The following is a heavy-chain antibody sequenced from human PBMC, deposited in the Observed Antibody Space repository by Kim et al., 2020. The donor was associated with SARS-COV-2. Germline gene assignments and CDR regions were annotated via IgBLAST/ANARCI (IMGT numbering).Heavy chain of an antibody. D-gene: IGHD2-2*01. V-gene: IGHV1-24*01. J-gene: IGHJ3*02. CDR3: ATGGCSSTSCPQLNDAFDI. Sequence: ASVKVSCKVSGYTLTELSMHWVRQAPGKGLEWMGGFDPEDGETIYAQKFQGRVTMTEDTSTDTAYMELSSLRSEDTAVYYCATGGCSSTSCPQLNDAFDIWGQGTMVTVSS. CDR1: GYTLTELS. CDR2: FDPEDGET.